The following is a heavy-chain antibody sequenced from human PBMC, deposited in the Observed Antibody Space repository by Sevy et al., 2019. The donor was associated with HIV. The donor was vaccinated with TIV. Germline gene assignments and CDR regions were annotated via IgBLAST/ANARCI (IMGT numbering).Heavy chain of an antibody. V-gene: IGHV3-74*01. CDR1: GFTFSNYW. J-gene: IGHJ5*02. CDR3: VRDGGGSSSYNWFDP. Sequence: GGSLRLSCTASGFTFSNYWMHWVRQAPGKGLVWVSRINSDGSSTSYADSVKGRFTISRDNAKNTLDLQMNSLRADDTAVYYCVRDGGGSSSYNWFDPWGQGTVVTVSS. D-gene: IGHD6-6*01. CDR2: INSDGSST.